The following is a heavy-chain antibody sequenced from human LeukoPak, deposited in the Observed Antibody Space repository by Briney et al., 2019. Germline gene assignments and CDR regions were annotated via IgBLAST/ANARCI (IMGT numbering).Heavy chain of an antibody. CDR2: ISSSSSYI. CDR1: GFTFSSYS. Sequence: TGGSLRLSCAASGFTFSSYSMNWVRQAPGKGLEWVSSISSSSSYIYYADSVKGRFIISRDNAKNSLYLQMNSLRAEDTAVYYCARDGWAGGSGSYAYWGQGTLVTVSS. CDR3: ARDGWAGGSGSYAY. V-gene: IGHV3-21*01. J-gene: IGHJ4*02. D-gene: IGHD3-10*01.